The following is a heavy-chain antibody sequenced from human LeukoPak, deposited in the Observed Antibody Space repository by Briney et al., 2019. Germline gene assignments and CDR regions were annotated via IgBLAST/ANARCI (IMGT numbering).Heavy chain of an antibody. CDR1: GFTFSSSD. V-gene: IGHV3-13*01. D-gene: IGHD3-22*01. CDR3: ARDHHRRLYDSQARDTFDI. Sequence: GGSLRLSCAASGFTFSSSDMHWVRQATGKGLEWVSAIGTVGDTYYAASVKGRFTISRENAKNSLYLQMNSLRDGDTAVYYCARDHHRRLYDSQARDTFDIWGQGTMVTVSS. CDR2: IGTVGDT. J-gene: IGHJ3*02.